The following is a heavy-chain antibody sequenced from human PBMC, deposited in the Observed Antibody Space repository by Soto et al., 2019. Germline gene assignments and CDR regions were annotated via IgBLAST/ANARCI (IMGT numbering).Heavy chain of an antibody. CDR3: ARHGQWLVTGYFYYGMDV. CDR2: IYYSGST. Sequence: PSETLSLTCTVSGGSFSSYFSIWLRQPPGKGLEWIGYIYYSGSTNYNPSLKSRVTISVDTSKNQFSLKLSSVTAADTAVYYCARHGQWLVTGYFYYGMDVWGQGTTVTVSS. J-gene: IGHJ6*02. V-gene: IGHV4-59*08. D-gene: IGHD6-19*01. CDR1: GGSFSSYF.